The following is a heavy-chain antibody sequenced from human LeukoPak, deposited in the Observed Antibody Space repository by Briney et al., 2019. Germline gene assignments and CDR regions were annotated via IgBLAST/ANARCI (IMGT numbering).Heavy chain of an antibody. D-gene: IGHD3-22*01. CDR1: GFTFSTYN. CDR2: ISGSTIYI. CDR3: ARDLLGYNYHYMDL. V-gene: IGHV3-21*01. Sequence: GGSLRLSCAASGFTFSTYNMNWVRQAPGKGLEWVSSISGSTIYIYYADSMKGRFTISRDNAKNSLYLQMNSLRAEDTAVYYCARDLLGYNYHYMDLWGKGITVTVAS. J-gene: IGHJ6*03.